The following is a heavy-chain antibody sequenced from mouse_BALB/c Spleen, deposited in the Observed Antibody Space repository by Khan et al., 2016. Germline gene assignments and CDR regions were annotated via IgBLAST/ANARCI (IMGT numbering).Heavy chain of an antibody. J-gene: IGHJ1*01. CDR3: ARDPFYYYGSSYWYFDV. CDR1: GYSITSGYY. CDR2: ISYDGST. V-gene: IGHV3-6*02. Sequence: EVQLQESGPGLVKPSQSLSLTCSVTGYSITSGYYWNWIRQFPGNKLEWMGYISYDGSTNYNPSLKNRISITRDTSKNQFFLKLNSVTTEDTATYYGARDPFYYYGSSYWYFDVWGAGTTVTVSS. D-gene: IGHD1-1*01.